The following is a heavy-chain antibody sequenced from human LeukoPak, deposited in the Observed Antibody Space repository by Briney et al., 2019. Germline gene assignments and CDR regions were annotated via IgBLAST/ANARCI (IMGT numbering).Heavy chain of an antibody. Sequence: QAGGSLGLSCAASGFTFSSYGMHWVRQAPGKGLEWVAVISYDGSNKYYADSVKGRFTISRDNSKNTLYLQMNSLRAEDTAVYYCAKFPSPSSSFDYWGQGTLVTVSS. D-gene: IGHD2-2*01. J-gene: IGHJ4*02. V-gene: IGHV3-30*18. CDR1: GFTFSSYG. CDR2: ISYDGSNK. CDR3: AKFPSPSSSFDY.